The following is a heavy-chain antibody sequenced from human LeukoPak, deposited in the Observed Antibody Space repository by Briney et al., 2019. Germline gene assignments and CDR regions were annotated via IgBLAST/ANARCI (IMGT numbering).Heavy chain of an antibody. D-gene: IGHD3-16*02. V-gene: IGHV4-59*08. J-gene: IGHJ1*01. CDR3: ARQEGSYRVQH. Sequence: SETLSLTCTVSGGSISSYYWSWIRQPPGKGLEWIGYIYYSGSTNYNPSLKSRVTISVDTSKNQFSLKLSSVTAADTAVYYCARQEGSYRVQHWGQGTLVTVSS. CDR1: GGSISSYY. CDR2: IYYSGST.